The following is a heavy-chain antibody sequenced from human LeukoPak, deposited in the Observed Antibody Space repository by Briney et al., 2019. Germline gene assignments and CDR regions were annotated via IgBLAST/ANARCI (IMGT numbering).Heavy chain of an antibody. V-gene: IGHV3-30*04. D-gene: IGHD1-1*01. CDR3: ARDEGGTTLDY. J-gene: IGHJ4*02. Sequence: PGGSLRLSCAASGFTFSSYAMHWVRQAPGKGLEWVAVISYDGSNKYYADSVKGRFTISRDNSKNTLYLQMNSLRAEDTAVYYCARDEGGTTLDYWGRGTLVTVSS. CDR1: GFTFSSYA. CDR2: ISYDGSNK.